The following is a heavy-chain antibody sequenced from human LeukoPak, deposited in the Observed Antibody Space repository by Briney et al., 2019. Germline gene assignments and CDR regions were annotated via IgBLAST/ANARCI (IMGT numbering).Heavy chain of an antibody. D-gene: IGHD4-17*01. Sequence: GGSLRLSCAASGFTFSSYAMHWVRQAPGKGLEYVSAISSNGGSTYYANSVKGRFTISRDNSKNTLYLQMGSLRAEDMAVYYCARGMTTVTLAHYYGMDVWGQGTTVTVSS. J-gene: IGHJ6*02. CDR3: ARGMTTVTLAHYYGMDV. V-gene: IGHV3-64*01. CDR2: ISSNGGST. CDR1: GFTFSSYA.